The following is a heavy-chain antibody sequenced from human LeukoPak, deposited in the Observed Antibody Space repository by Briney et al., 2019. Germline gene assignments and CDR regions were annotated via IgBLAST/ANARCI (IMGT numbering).Heavy chain of an antibody. CDR3: ARDWGSTGYDLYDS. J-gene: IGHJ4*02. CDR2: IRQDGSER. CDR1: GFTFSSYE. D-gene: IGHD5-12*01. Sequence: GGSLRLSCAASGFTFSSYEMNWVRQAPGKGLEWVAHIRQDGSERHYVDSVKDRFTISRDNAKNSLDLQMDSLRAEDTAVYYCARDWGSTGYDLYDSWGQGTLVTVSS. V-gene: IGHV3-7*01.